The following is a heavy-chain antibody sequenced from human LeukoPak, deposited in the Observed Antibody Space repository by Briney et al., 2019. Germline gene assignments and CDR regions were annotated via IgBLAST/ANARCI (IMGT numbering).Heavy chain of an antibody. CDR3: ARQLYSSSWYGWFDP. Sequence: SETLSLTCTVSGGSISSSSYYWGWIRQPPGKGLEWIGSIYYSGSTYYNPSLKSRVTISVDTSKNQFSLKLSSVTAADTAVYYCARQLYSSSWYGWFDPWGQGTLVTVSS. D-gene: IGHD6-13*01. CDR1: GGSISSSSYY. J-gene: IGHJ5*02. V-gene: IGHV4-39*01. CDR2: IYYSGST.